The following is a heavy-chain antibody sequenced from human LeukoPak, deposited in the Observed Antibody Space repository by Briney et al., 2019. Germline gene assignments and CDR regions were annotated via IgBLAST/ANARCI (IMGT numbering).Heavy chain of an antibody. CDR2: IKSKTDGGTT. D-gene: IGHD6-19*01. CDR3: AREYSSGNDY. V-gene: IGHV3-15*01. J-gene: IGHJ4*02. Sequence: PGGSLRLSCAASGFTFSNAWMSWVRQAPGKGLEWVGRIKSKTDGGTTDYAAPVKGRFTISRDNAKNSLYLQMNSLRAEDTAVYYCAREYSSGNDYWGQGTLVTVSS. CDR1: GFTFSNAW.